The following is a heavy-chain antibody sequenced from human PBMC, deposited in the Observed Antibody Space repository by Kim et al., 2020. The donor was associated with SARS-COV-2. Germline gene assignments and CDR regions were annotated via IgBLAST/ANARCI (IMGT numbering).Heavy chain of an antibody. CDR2: ISSSSSTI. D-gene: IGHD2-8*01. Sequence: GGSLRLSCAAFGFTFSSYSMNWVRQAPGKGLEWVSYISSSSSTIYYADSVKGRFTISRDNAKNSLYLQMNSLRDEDTAVYYCARDPLRVYAMGYYYYGMDVWGQGTTVTVSS. CDR3: ARDPLRVYAMGYYYYGMDV. V-gene: IGHV3-48*02. CDR1: GFTFSSYS. J-gene: IGHJ6*02.